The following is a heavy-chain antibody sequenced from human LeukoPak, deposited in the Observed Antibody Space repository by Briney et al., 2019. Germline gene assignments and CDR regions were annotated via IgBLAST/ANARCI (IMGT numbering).Heavy chain of an antibody. Sequence: SETLSLTCTVSGGPISSYYWSWIRQPPGRGLEWIGYIYYSGSTNYNPSLKSRVTISVDTSKNQFSLKLSSVTAADTAVYYCERGTFAVAGHFDYWGQGTLVTVSS. CDR1: GGPISSYY. D-gene: IGHD6-19*01. J-gene: IGHJ4*02. CDR2: IYYSGST. V-gene: IGHV4-59*01. CDR3: ERGTFAVAGHFDY.